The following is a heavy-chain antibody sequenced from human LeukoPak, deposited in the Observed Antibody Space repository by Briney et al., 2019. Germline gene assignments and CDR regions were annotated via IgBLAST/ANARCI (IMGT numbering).Heavy chain of an antibody. CDR3: ARRARRWLQKGPFDY. V-gene: IGHV5-51*01. CDR2: IYPGDSDT. Sequence: GESLKISCKGSGYSFTSYWIGWVRQKPGKGLEWMEIIYPGDSDTRYSPSFQGQVTISADKSISTAYLQWSSLKASDTAMYYCARRARRWLQKGPFDYWGQGTLVTVSS. J-gene: IGHJ4*02. CDR1: GYSFTSYW. D-gene: IGHD5-24*01.